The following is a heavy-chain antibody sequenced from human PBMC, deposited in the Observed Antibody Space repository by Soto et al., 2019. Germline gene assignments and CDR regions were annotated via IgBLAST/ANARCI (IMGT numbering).Heavy chain of an antibody. CDR1: GGTFSSYA. CDR2: IIPIFGTA. Sequence: QVQLVQSGAEVKKPGSSVKVSCKASGGTFSSYAISWVRQAPGQGLEWMGGIIPIFGTANYAQKFQGRVTITADESTSTAYMGLSSLRSEDTAVYYCARDPIAVAGTYQPVRDYYGMDVWGQGPTVTVSS. V-gene: IGHV1-69*01. J-gene: IGHJ6*02. CDR3: ARDPIAVAGTYQPVRDYYGMDV. D-gene: IGHD6-19*01.